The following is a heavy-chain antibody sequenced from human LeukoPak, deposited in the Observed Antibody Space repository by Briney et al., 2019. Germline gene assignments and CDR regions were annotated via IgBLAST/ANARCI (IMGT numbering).Heavy chain of an antibody. CDR2: IYSGGST. CDR3: ARGQYASGAFDF. Sequence: QTGGSLRLSCAASGFTVNSYYMSWVRQAPGKGLEWVSVIYSGGSTIYADSVKGRFTISRDNAKNTLYLQMNSLRAEDTAVYYCARGQYASGAFDFWGQGTMVTVSS. J-gene: IGHJ3*01. V-gene: IGHV3-53*01. CDR1: GFTVNSYY.